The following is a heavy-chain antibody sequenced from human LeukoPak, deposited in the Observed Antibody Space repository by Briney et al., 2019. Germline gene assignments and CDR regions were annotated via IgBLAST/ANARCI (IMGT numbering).Heavy chain of an antibody. CDR3: ARVSSYYYDSSGGGFDI. Sequence: GASVKVSCKASGYTFTSYGISWVRQAPGQGLEWMGWISAYNGNTNYAQKLQGRVTMTTDTSTSTAYMELRSLRSDDTAVYYCARVSSYYYDSSGGGFDIWGQGTMVTVSS. V-gene: IGHV1-18*01. J-gene: IGHJ3*02. CDR2: ISAYNGNT. D-gene: IGHD3-22*01. CDR1: GYTFTSYG.